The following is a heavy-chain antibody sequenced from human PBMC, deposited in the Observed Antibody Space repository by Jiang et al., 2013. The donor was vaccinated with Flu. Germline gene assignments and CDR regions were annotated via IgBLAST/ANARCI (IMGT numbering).Heavy chain of an antibody. J-gene: IGHJ4*02. D-gene: IGHD2-2*02. CDR3: ARPGELLYGQWYFDY. V-gene: IGHV5-51*01. CDR1: GYSFTSYW. CDR2: IYPGDSDT. Sequence: SCKGSGYSFTSYWIGWVRQMPGKGLEWMGIIYPGDSDTRYSPSFQGQVTISADKSISTAYLQWSSLKASDTAMYYCARPGELLYGQWYFDYWGQGTLVTVSS.